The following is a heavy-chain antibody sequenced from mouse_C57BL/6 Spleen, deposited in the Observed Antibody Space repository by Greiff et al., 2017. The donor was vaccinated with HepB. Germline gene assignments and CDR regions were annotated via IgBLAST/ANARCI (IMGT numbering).Heavy chain of an antibody. V-gene: IGHV2-2*01. Sequence: VQLQESGPGLVQPSQSLSITCTVSGFSLTSYGVHWVRQSPGKGLEWLGVIWSGGSTDYNAAFISRLSISKDNSKSQVFFKMISLQADDTAIYYCATIYYDYDVRNYAMDYWGQGTSVTVSS. CDR3: ATIYYDYDVRNYAMDY. J-gene: IGHJ4*01. CDR2: IWSGGST. D-gene: IGHD2-4*01. CDR1: GFSLTSYG.